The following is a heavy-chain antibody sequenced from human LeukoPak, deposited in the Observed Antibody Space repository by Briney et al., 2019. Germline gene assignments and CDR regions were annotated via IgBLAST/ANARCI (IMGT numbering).Heavy chain of an antibody. J-gene: IGHJ6*03. D-gene: IGHD4-17*01. V-gene: IGHV4-34*01. Sequence: SETLSLTCAVYGGSFSGYYWSWIRQPPGKGLEWIGEINHSGSTNYNPSLKSRVTISVDTSKTQFSLNLNSVTAADTAVYYCASTGDYYYYYYMDVWGKGTTVTVSS. CDR1: GGSFSGYY. CDR2: INHSGST. CDR3: ASTGDYYYYYYMDV.